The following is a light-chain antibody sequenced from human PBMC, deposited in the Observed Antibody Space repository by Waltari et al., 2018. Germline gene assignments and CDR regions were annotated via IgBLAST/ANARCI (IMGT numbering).Light chain of an antibody. J-gene: IGKJ1*01. CDR3: QHYVRLPAT. CDR2: GAS. CDR1: QSVSRS. V-gene: IGKV3-20*01. Sequence: IVLTQSPGTLSLSPGDRATPPCRASQSVSRSLAWYQQKPGQAPKLLIYGASTRATGIPDRFTGSGSGTDFSLTISSLEPEDFAIYFCQHYVRLPATFGQGTKVEIK.